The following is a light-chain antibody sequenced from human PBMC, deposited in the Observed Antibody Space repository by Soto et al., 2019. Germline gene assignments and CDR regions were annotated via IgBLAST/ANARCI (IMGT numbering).Light chain of an antibody. Sequence: EIVLTQSPGTLSLSPGERATLSCRASQSVSSSYLAWYQQKPGQAPRLLIYGASSRATGIPDRFSGSRSGTDFTLTISRLEPEDFAVYYCQQYGSPYTFGQGTKLEIK. CDR3: QQYGSPYT. CDR1: QSVSSSY. CDR2: GAS. J-gene: IGKJ2*01. V-gene: IGKV3-20*01.